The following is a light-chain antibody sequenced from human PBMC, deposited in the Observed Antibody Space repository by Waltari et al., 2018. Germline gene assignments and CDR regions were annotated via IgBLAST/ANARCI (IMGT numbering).Light chain of an antibody. CDR2: WAS. J-gene: IGKJ4*01. V-gene: IGKV4-1*01. Sequence: DIVMTQSPGSLAVSLGDRATGNCKSSQTVFYNSNKKNYLAWYQQKIGQPPKLLFYWASTRVSGVPDRFSASGSGTDFTLTISNLQAEDVAVYYCQQYYTSPSFGGGT. CDR3: QQYYTSPS. CDR1: QTVFYNSNKKNY.